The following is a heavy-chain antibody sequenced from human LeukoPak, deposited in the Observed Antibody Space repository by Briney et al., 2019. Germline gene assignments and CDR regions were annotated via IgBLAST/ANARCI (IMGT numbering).Heavy chain of an antibody. CDR1: GGSISSSSYY. D-gene: IGHD3-22*01. J-gene: IGHJ4*02. Sequence: SETLSLTCTVSGGSISSSSYYWGWIRQPPGKGLEWIGNIYYSGSTYYNPSLKSRVTISVDTSKNQFSLKLSSVTASDTAVYYCAREMYYYDSSGYYLLDYWGQGTLVTVSS. CDR2: IYYSGST. CDR3: AREMYYYDSSGYYLLDY. V-gene: IGHV4-39*07.